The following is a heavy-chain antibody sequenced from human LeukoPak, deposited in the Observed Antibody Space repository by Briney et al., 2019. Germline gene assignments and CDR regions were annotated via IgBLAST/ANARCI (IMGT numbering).Heavy chain of an antibody. D-gene: IGHD4-17*01. CDR3: ARLQGTTVTTGWFDP. CDR1: GYSFTTHW. CDR2: IYPGDSDT. V-gene: IGHV5-51*01. Sequence: GESLKISCKASGYSFTTHWIGWVRQMPGKGLEWMGIIYPGDSDTRYSPSFQGQVTISADKSISTAYLQWSSLKASDTAMYYCARLQGTTVTTGWFDPWGQGTLVTVSS. J-gene: IGHJ5*02.